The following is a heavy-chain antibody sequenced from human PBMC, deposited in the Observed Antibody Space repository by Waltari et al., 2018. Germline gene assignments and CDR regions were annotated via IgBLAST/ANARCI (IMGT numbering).Heavy chain of an antibody. CDR2: IIPIFGTA. D-gene: IGHD2-2*01. CDR1: GGTFSSYA. J-gene: IGHJ6*02. Sequence: QVQLVQSGAEVKKPGSSVKVSCKDSGGTFSSYAISWVRQAPGQGLEWMGGIIPIFGTANYAQKFQGRVTITADESTSTAYMELSSLRSEDTAVYYCARENGVVVPAASYYYYGMDVWGQGTTVTVSS. V-gene: IGHV1-69*01. CDR3: ARENGVVVPAASYYYYGMDV.